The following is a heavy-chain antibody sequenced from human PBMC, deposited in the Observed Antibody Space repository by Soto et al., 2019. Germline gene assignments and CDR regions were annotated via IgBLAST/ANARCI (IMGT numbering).Heavy chain of an antibody. CDR2: TYYRSKWYN. J-gene: IGHJ4*02. CDR3: ARNFKTNFDY. Sequence: PSPTLSLTCAISGDSVSSNSAAWTWIRQSPSRGLEWLGRTYYRSKWYNDYAVSVKSRITVSPDTSKNQFSLQLNSVTPEDTAVYYCARNFKTNFDYWGQGTLVTVSS. CDR1: GDSVSSNSAA. V-gene: IGHV6-1*01.